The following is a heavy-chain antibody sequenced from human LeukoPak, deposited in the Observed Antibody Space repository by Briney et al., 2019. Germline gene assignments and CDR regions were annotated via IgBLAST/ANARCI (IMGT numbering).Heavy chain of an antibody. CDR3: TTESRWEMGVDLGMDI. D-gene: IGHD1-26*01. CDR2: IKSKIDGGTT. CDR1: GFTFSSYW. Sequence: GGSLRLSCAASGFTFSSYWMSWVRQVPGKGLEWVGRIKSKIDGGTTDYAAPVKGRFSISRDDSKNTLYLQMNSLKTEDTAVYFCTTESRWEMGVDLGMDIWGQGTTVIVSS. J-gene: IGHJ6*02. V-gene: IGHV3-15*01.